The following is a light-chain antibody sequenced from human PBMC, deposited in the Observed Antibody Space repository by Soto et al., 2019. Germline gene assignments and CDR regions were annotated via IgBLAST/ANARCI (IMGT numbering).Light chain of an antibody. CDR2: KAS. J-gene: IGKJ2*01. CDR1: QTINSW. V-gene: IGKV1-5*03. CDR3: QQYASIPYT. Sequence: DIQMTQSPSTLSASVRDRVTITCRASQTINSWLAWYQQRPGKAPRLLIYKASTLESGVPSRFSGSGSGTEFTLTIITLQPDDFATYYGQQYASIPYTFGQGTKLDIK.